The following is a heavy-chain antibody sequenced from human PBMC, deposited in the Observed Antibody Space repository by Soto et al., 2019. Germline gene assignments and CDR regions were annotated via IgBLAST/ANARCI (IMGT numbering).Heavy chain of an antibody. CDR3: ARDWHYGDNDDVFDI. V-gene: IGHV1-18*01. CDR1: TYTFTRYG. J-gene: IGHJ3*02. CDR2: VSAYDGET. Sequence: QVQLVQSGTEVKKPGASVKVSCKASTYTFTRYGISWVRQAPGQGFEWMGWVSAYDGETNYAQNLRGRVTMTTDTSTSTAYMELRSLRSDDAALYYCARDWHYGDNDDVFDIWGQGTMVTVTS. D-gene: IGHD4-17*01.